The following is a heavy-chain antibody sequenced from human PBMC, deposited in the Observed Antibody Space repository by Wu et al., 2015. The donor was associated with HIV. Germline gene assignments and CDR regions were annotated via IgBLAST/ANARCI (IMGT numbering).Heavy chain of an antibody. Sequence: QVQLVQSGAEVKKPGSSVKVSCKVSGYTLTELSMHWVRQAPGKGLEWMGGFDPEDGETIYAQKFQGRVTMTEDTSTDTAYMELSSLRSEDTAVYYCATEVPESITMVRGANERGFDYWGQGTLVTVSS. CDR2: FDPEDGET. CDR3: ATEVPESITMVRGANERGFDY. J-gene: IGHJ4*02. CDR1: GYTLTELS. D-gene: IGHD3-10*01. V-gene: IGHV1-24*01.